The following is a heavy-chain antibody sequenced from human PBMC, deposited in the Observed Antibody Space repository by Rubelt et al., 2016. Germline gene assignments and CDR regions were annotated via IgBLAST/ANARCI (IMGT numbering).Heavy chain of an antibody. CDR2: IIPILGIA. J-gene: IGHJ4*02. V-gene: IGHV1-69*04. D-gene: IGHD3-22*01. Sequence: QVQLVQSGAEVKKPGSSVKVSCKASGGTFSSYAISWVRQAPGQGLEWMGRIIPILGIATFGRRCQGIVTITADKSTSTAYMELSSLRSEDTAVYYCARGMDSSGYGDYWGQGTLVTVSS. CDR3: ARGMDSSGYGDY. CDR1: GGTFSSYA.